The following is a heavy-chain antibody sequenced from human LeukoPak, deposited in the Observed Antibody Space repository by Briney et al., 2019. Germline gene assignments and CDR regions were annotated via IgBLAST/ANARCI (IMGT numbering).Heavy chain of an antibody. D-gene: IGHD2-2*01. CDR3: ARGQYCTTTSCYSDYYCYYGMDV. Sequence: PGGSLRLSCEASGFTFSSYGMHWVRQAPGKGLEWVAVIWYDGGNKYYGDSVKGRFTISRDNSNNPLYLQMNSLRAADTAVYYCARGQYCTTTSCYSDYYCYYGMDVWGQGTTVTVSS. J-gene: IGHJ6*02. V-gene: IGHV3-33*01. CDR2: IWYDGGNK. CDR1: GFTFSSYG.